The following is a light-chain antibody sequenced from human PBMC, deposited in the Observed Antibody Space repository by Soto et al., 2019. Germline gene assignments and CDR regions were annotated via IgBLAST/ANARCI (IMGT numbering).Light chain of an antibody. Sequence: QSALTQPASVSESPGQSITISCTGTSSDIGAYRLVSWYQQHPGKAPKLLIYEVSNRPSGISNRFSGSKSANTASLTISGLQAEDEADYYSSSYTRSSTWVFGGGTKLTVL. CDR3: SSYTRSSTWV. J-gene: IGLJ3*02. CDR1: SSDIGAYRL. V-gene: IGLV2-14*01. CDR2: EVS.